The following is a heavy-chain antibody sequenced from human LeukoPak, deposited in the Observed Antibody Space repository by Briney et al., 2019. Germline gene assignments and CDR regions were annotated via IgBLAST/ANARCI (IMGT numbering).Heavy chain of an antibody. CDR2: ISYDGSNK. CDR1: GSTFSSYG. V-gene: IGHV3-30*18. CDR3: VKDLGSSIRNPTFDY. D-gene: IGHD2-2*01. J-gene: IGHJ4*02. Sequence: GGSLRLSCAASGSTFSSYGMHWVRQAPGKGLEWVAVISYDGSNKYYADSVKGRFTISRDNAKNSLYLQMKSLGAEDTALYYCVKDLGSSIRNPTFDYWGQGTLVTVSS.